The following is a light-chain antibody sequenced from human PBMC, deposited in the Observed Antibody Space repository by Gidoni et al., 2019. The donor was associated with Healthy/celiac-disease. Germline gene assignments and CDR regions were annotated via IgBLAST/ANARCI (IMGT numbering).Light chain of an antibody. V-gene: IGKV3-11*01. CDR1: QSVSSY. CDR2: DAS. Sequence: EIELTQSPATLSLSPGERATLSCRASQSVSSYLAWYQQKPGQAPRLLIYDASNMATGIPARCSGSGSGTDFTLTISSLEPEDFAVYYCQQRSNWPPGVTFGGGTKVEIK. J-gene: IGKJ4*01. CDR3: QQRSNWPPGVT.